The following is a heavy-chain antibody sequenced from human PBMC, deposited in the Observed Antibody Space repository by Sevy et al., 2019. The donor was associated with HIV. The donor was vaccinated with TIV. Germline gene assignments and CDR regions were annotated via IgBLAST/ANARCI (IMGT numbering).Heavy chain of an antibody. V-gene: IGHV6-1*01. CDR1: GDSVSSNSAT. CDR3: ARGEAPNYYMDV. CDR2: TYYRSKWYN. J-gene: IGHJ6*03. Sequence: SQTLSLTCVISGDSVSSNSATWNWIRQSPSRGLEWLGRTYYRSKWYNDYAVSLKSRITINPDTSKNQFSLQLNSVTPEDTAVYYCARGEAPNYYMDVWGKGTTVTVSS.